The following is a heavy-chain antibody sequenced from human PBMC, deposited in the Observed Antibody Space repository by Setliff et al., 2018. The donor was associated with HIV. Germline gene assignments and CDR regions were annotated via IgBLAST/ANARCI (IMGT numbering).Heavy chain of an antibody. CDR2: IYHSGST. CDR1: GGSFSGYY. Sequence: PSETLSLTCDVYGGSFSGYYWGWIRQPPGKGLEWIGNIYHSGSTLYKPSLKSRVTMSVDTSKNQFSLKLNSVTAADTAVYHCARLSSYRSSSYYFDYWGQGALVTVSS. J-gene: IGHJ4*02. D-gene: IGHD6-6*01. V-gene: IGHV4-34*01. CDR3: ARLSSYRSSSYYFDY.